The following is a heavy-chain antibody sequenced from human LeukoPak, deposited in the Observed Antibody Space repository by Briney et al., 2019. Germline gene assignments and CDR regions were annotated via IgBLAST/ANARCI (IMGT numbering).Heavy chain of an antibody. CDR3: VVDLSGSADY. V-gene: IGHV3-7*01. Sequence: GGSLRLSCTASGFTFSNFWMGWVRQAPGKGLEWVANIKQDETEKFYLGSVKGRFTISRDNAKNTLYLQMNSLRTEDSALYYCVVDLSGSADYWGQGTLVTVSS. J-gene: IGHJ4*02. CDR2: IKQDETEK. D-gene: IGHD3-10*01. CDR1: GFTFSNFW.